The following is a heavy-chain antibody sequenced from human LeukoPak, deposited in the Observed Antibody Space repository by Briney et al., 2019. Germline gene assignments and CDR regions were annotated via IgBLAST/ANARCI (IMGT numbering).Heavy chain of an antibody. D-gene: IGHD3-22*01. CDR3: RFYTSGSDY. CDR2: IRASDDTT. Sequence: GGSLRLSCEVFGFTFSTSAMSWVRQAPGKGLEWVSGIRASDDTTYYVNSVRGRFTVSRDNSKNTLYLQMNRLRVEDTAVYYCRFYTSGSDYWGQGTLVTVSS. CDR1: GFTFSTSA. V-gene: IGHV3-23*01. J-gene: IGHJ4*02.